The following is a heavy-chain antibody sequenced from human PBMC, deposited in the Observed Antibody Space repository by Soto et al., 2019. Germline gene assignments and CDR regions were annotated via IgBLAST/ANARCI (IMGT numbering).Heavy chain of an antibody. J-gene: IGHJ5*02. CDR3: AKDPLTRGWFDP. CDR2: ISYSGVST. Sequence: EVQLLESGGGLVQPGGSLRLSCAASGFTFSSYAMTWVRQAPGKGLEWVSAISYSGVSTYYADSVKGRFTISRDSSENTLSLQMNSLRVDDTAVYYCAKDPLTRGWFDPWGQGTLVTVSS. CDR1: GFTFSSYA. V-gene: IGHV3-23*01.